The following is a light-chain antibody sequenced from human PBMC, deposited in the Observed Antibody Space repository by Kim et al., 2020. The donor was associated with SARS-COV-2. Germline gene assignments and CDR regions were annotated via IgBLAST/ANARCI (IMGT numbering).Light chain of an antibody. J-gene: IGLJ3*02. Sequence: GQGVTIACSGSSSNSGGNYVHWYQQLPGTAPKLRIYRNDQRPSGVPDRFSASKSGTSASLAISGLRSEDEGDYYCASWDDSLSGPVFGGGTQLTVL. V-gene: IGLV1-47*01. CDR3: ASWDDSLSGPV. CDR2: RND. CDR1: SSNSGGNY.